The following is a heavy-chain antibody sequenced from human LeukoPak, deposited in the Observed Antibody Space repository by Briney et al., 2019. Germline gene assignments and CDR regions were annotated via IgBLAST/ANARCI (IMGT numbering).Heavy chain of an antibody. Sequence: PGGSLRLSCEASDFTLTNAWVNWIRQAPGEGLEWVGRIKSKTDGGTTDFAAPVNGRFTISRDDSTNTVYLQMDSLKTEDTAVYYCIIAPGLFAFETWGQGTMVTVSS. CDR2: IKSKTDGGTT. D-gene: IGHD6-13*01. CDR1: DFTLTNAW. V-gene: IGHV3-15*07. CDR3: IIAPGLFAFET. J-gene: IGHJ3*02.